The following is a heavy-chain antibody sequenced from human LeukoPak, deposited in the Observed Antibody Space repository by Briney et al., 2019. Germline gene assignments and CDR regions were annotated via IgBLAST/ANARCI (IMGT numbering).Heavy chain of an antibody. CDR2: IYPGDSDT. Sequence: GESLKISCKGSGYSFTSYWIGWVRQMPGKGLEWMGIIYPGDSDTRYSPSFQGQVTISADKSISTAYLQWSSLKASDTAMYYCATQKYYGDYPYDAFDIWGQGTMVTVSS. D-gene: IGHD4-17*01. V-gene: IGHV5-51*01. CDR1: GYSFTSYW. CDR3: ATQKYYGDYPYDAFDI. J-gene: IGHJ3*02.